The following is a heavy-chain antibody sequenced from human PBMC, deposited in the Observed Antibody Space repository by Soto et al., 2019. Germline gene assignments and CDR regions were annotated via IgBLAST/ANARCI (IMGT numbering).Heavy chain of an antibody. V-gene: IGHV1-2*04. J-gene: IGHJ4*02. Sequence: QVQLVQSGAEVKKPGASVKVSCKASGYTFTGYYMHWVRQAPGQGLEWMGWINPNRGGTNYAQKFQGWVTMTRDTAISTGNRELSRLRADDTAVYYCARGGVGMWRYDYWGQGSLVTVSS. CDR3: ARGGVGMWRYDY. CDR1: GYTFTGYY. D-gene: IGHD3-3*01. CDR2: INPNRGGT.